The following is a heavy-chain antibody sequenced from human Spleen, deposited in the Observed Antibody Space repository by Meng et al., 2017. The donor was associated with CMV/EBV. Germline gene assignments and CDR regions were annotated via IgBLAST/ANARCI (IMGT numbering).Heavy chain of an antibody. CDR2: INPNSGGT. Sequence: ASVQVSCNASGYTYIAYYMHWVRQAPGQGLEWMGWINPNSGGTNYAQNFQGRVTMTSDTSISKAYMELSRLRYDGTAVYYFARDFHPDYWFDPWGQGTLVTVSS. CDR1: GYTYIAYY. CDR3: ARDFHPDYWFDP. V-gene: IGHV1-2*02. D-gene: IGHD3-3*01. J-gene: IGHJ5*02.